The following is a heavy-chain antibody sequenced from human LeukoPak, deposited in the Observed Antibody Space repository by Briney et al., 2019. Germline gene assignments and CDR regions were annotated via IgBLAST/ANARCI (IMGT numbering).Heavy chain of an antibody. V-gene: IGHV1-18*01. J-gene: IGHJ3*02. CDR1: GYTFTSYG. D-gene: IGHD6-13*01. Sequence: ASVKVSCKASGYTFTSYGISWVRQAPGQGLEWMGWISAYNGNTNYAQELQGRVTMTTDTSTSTAYMELRSLRSDDTAVYYCARKPGIAAAGAFDIWGQGTMVTVSS. CDR3: ARKPGIAAAGAFDI. CDR2: ISAYNGNT.